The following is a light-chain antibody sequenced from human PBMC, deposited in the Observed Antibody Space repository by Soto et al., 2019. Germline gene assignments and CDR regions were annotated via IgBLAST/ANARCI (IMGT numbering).Light chain of an antibody. V-gene: IGKV3-11*01. Sequence: IVLTQSPATLSLSPWERATLSCRASQSVSNYLAWYQQKAGQAPRLLIYDASNRATGIPARFSGSGSGTDFTPTISSLEPEDFAVYYCQQRSNWPTFGQGTKVDIK. J-gene: IGKJ1*01. CDR1: QSVSNY. CDR3: QQRSNWPT. CDR2: DAS.